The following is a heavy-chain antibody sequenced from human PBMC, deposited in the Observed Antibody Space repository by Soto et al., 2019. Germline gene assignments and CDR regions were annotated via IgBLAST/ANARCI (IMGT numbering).Heavy chain of an antibody. V-gene: IGHV4-30-2*01. CDR3: ARGVNYYDSSGSSWFDP. D-gene: IGHD3-22*01. Sequence: SETLSLTCTVSGDSINSGGYSWTWIRQPPGKGLEWIGFIYNTGTTYYNPSLKSRVTISVDRSKNQFSLKLNSVTAADTDVYYCARGVNYYDSSGSSWFDPWGQGALVTVSS. CDR2: IYNTGTT. CDR1: GDSINSGGYS. J-gene: IGHJ5*02.